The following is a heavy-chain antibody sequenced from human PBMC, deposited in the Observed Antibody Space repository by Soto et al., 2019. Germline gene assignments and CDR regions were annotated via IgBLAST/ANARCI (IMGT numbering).Heavy chain of an antibody. Sequence: SETLSLTCTVSGGSISSGDYYWSWIRQPPGKGLEWIGYIYYSGSTYYNPSLKSRVTISVDTSKNQFSLKLSSVTAADTAVYYCARDRRITIFGVDPYYGMDVWGQGTTVTAP. J-gene: IGHJ6*02. CDR3: ARDRRITIFGVDPYYGMDV. CDR1: GGSISSGDYY. V-gene: IGHV4-30-4*01. CDR2: IYYSGST. D-gene: IGHD3-3*01.